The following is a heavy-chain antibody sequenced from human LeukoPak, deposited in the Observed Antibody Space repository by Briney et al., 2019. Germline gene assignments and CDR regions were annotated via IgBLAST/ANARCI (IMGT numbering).Heavy chain of an antibody. J-gene: IGHJ6*02. Sequence: PGGSLRLSCAASGFTFSSYEMNWVRQAPGKGLEWVSYISSSGSTIYYADSVKGRFTISRDNAKNSLYLQMNSLRAEDTAVYYCARELIKKYYYGMDVWGQGTTVTVSS. CDR1: GFTFSSYE. V-gene: IGHV3-48*03. CDR2: ISSSGSTI. CDR3: ARELIKKYYYGMDV.